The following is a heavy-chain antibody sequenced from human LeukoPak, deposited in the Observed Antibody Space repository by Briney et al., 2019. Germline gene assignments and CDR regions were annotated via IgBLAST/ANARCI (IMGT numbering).Heavy chain of an antibody. CDR1: GFTFSGSW. Sequence: GSLRLSCAASGFTFSGSWMYWVRQAPGKGLVWVSRINSDGSTTEYADSVKGRFTISRDNAKNTLFLQLSSLRAEDTAVYYCARGPDHGGSYYHDWGQGILVTVSS. CDR2: INSDGSTT. J-gene: IGHJ4*02. CDR3: ARGPDHGGSYYHD. D-gene: IGHD1-26*01. V-gene: IGHV3-74*03.